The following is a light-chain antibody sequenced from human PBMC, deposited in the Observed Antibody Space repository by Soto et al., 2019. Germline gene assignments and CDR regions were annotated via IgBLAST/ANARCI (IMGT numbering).Light chain of an antibody. Sequence: TSTLSRSVGDRVTITCRASQTISSWLAWYQQKPGKAPKLLIYKASTLKSGVPSRFSGSGSGTDFTLTISSLEPEDFAVYYCQQRSNWPRTFGQGTKV. CDR2: KAS. V-gene: IGKV1-5*03. J-gene: IGKJ1*01. CDR3: QQRSNWPRT. CDR1: QTISSW.